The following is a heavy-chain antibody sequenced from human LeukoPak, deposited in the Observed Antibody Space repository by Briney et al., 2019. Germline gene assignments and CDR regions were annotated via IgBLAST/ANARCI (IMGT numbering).Heavy chain of an antibody. V-gene: IGHV3-13*01. D-gene: IGHD6-19*01. Sequence: PGGSLRLSCAASGFTFIDYDMHWVRRVIGKGPEWVSAVGIRGDTHYSGSVKGRFTISRENAESSLYLQMNSLRAEDTAVYYCARGGIQVSGIDEFDYWGQGTLVTVSS. J-gene: IGHJ4*02. CDR2: VGIRGDT. CDR3: ARGGIQVSGIDEFDY. CDR1: GFTFIDYD.